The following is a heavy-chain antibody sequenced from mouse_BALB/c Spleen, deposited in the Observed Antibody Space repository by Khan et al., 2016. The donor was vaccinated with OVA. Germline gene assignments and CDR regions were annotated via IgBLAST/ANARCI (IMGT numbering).Heavy chain of an antibody. V-gene: IGHV5-6*01. CDR1: GFTFSTYG. CDR3: TRFAYYYDSEGFAY. J-gene: IGHJ3*01. Sequence: EVELVESGGDLVTPAGPLTLSCAASGFTFSTYGMSWVRQTPDKRLEWVATVSTGGSYTYYPASVKGRFTITRDNARKTLYLQMSGLKAEETAMFYGTRFAYYYDSEGFAYWGQGTLVTVAA. D-gene: IGHD1-1*01. CDR2: VSTGGSYT.